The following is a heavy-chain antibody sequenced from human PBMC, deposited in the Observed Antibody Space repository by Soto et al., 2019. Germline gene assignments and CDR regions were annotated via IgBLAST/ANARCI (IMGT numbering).Heavy chain of an antibody. CDR3: ASLSSNWQLGFDY. J-gene: IGHJ4*02. V-gene: IGHV3-23*01. Sequence: PGGSLRLSCAASGFTFSSYTMSWVRQAPGRGLEWVSAISGSGGSTFYANSVKGRFTISRDNSKNTLYLQMNSLRAEDTAVYYCASLSSNWQLGFDYWGQGTLVTVSS. CDR1: GFTFSSYT. CDR2: ISGSGGST. D-gene: IGHD6-13*01.